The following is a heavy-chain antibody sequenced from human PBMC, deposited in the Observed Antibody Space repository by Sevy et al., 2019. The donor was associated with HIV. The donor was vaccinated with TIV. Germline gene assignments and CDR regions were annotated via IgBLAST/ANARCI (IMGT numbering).Heavy chain of an antibody. Sequence: GGSLRLSCAASGFTFSNAWMSWVRQAPGKGLEWVGRIKSKTDGGTTDYAAPVKGRFTISRDDSKNTRYLQMNSLKTEDTAVYYCTTDSSGYYYGDAFDIWGQGTMVTVSS. V-gene: IGHV3-15*01. CDR2: IKSKTDGGTT. CDR1: GFTFSNAW. J-gene: IGHJ3*02. CDR3: TTDSSGYYYGDAFDI. D-gene: IGHD3-22*01.